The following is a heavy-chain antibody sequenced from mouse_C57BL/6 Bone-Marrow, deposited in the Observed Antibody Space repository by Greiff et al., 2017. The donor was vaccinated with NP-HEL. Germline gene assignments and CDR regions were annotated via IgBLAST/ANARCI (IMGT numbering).Heavy chain of an antibody. CDR1: GYTFTSYW. D-gene: IGHD1-1*01. CDR2: IYPGNSDT. J-gene: IGHJ2*01. CDR3: TLITTVVGHFDY. Sequence: VQLQQSGTVLARPGASVKMSCKTSGYTFTSYWMHWVKQRPGQGLEWIGAIYPGNSDTSYNQKFKGKAKLTAVTSASTAYMELSSLTNEDSAVYYCTLITTVVGHFDYWGQGTTLTVSS. V-gene: IGHV1-5*01.